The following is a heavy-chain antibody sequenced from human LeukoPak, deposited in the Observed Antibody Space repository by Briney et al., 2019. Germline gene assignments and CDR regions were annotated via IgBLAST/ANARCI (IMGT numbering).Heavy chain of an antibody. J-gene: IGHJ5*02. CDR3: AKHPYEGYCSGGSCWNNWFDP. D-gene: IGHD2-15*01. CDR1: GFTFDDYA. V-gene: IGHV3-23*01. CDR2: ISGSGGST. Sequence: GGSLRLSCAASGFTFDDYAMHWVRQTPGKGLEWVSGISGSGGSTYYADSVKGRFTISRDNSKNTLYLQMNSLRAEDTAIYYCAKHPYEGYCSGGSCWNNWFDPWGQGTLVTVSS.